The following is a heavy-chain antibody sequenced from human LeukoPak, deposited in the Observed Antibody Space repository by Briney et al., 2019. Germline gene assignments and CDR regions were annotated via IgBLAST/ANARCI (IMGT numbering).Heavy chain of an antibody. CDR1: GFTFSGFH. CDR3: AKDPHAGIFDS. V-gene: IGHV3-48*02. J-gene: IGHJ4*02. Sequence: GGSLRLSCSTSGFTFSGFHMSWLRQAPGMGLERVAWISSLDSTTYYADSVVGRFTISRDNDKDLLYLQMDSLREDDTAVYYCAKDPHAGIFDSWGQGTLVTVSS. CDR2: ISSLDSTT.